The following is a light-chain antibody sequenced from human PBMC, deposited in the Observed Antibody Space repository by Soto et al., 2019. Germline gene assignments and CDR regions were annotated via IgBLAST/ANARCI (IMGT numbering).Light chain of an antibody. Sequence: QSVLPQPPSVSAAPGQRVTISCSGSTSNILNNFVSWYQHVPGRAPKLLIYANIKRPSGIPDRFSGSKPGTSATLDITGLQTEDEADYYCATWDTSLSAVVFGGGTKLTAL. CDR2: ANI. CDR3: ATWDTSLSAVV. CDR1: TSNILNNF. J-gene: IGLJ3*02. V-gene: IGLV1-51*01.